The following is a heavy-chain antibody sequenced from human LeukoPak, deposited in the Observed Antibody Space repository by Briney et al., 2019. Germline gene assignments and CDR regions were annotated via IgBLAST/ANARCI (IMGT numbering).Heavy chain of an antibody. J-gene: IGHJ3*02. Sequence: GGSLRLSCAASGFTFSNSWMSWVRQAPGKGLEWVANIKQDGSEKYCVDSVKGRFTISRDNAKNSLYLQMNSLRSEDTAVYYCARGYYDILTGSDAFDIWGQGTMVTVSS. D-gene: IGHD3-9*01. CDR2: IKQDGSEK. V-gene: IGHV3-7*03. CDR1: GFTFSNSW. CDR3: ARGYYDILTGSDAFDI.